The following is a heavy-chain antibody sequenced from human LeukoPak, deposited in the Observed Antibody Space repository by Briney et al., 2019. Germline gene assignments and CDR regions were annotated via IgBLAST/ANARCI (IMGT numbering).Heavy chain of an antibody. CDR2: INHSGST. D-gene: IGHD3-10*01. J-gene: IGHJ4*02. CDR1: GGSFSGYY. Sequence: PSETLSLTCAVYGGSFSGYYWSWICHPPGKGLEWIAEINHSGSTNYNPSLKSRVTISVDTSKNQFSLKLSSVTAADTAVYYCARERPRLTYGSGSYYNGYYFDYWGQGTLVTVSS. V-gene: IGHV4-34*01. CDR3: ARERPRLTYGSGSYYNGYYFDY.